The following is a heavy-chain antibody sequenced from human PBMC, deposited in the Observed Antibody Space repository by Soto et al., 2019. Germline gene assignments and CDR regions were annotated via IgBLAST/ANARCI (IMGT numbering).Heavy chain of an antibody. CDR2: INGGNGKT. Sequence: QVQLVQSGAEVKKPGSSVKVSCKASGGTFSSYAISWVRQAPGQRLEWMGWINGGNGKTEYSQKFQGRVTITRDTSASTVYMELSSLTSEDTAVFYCARSGYSSGWYHWYFDFWGRGTLVTVSS. D-gene: IGHD6-19*01. J-gene: IGHJ2*01. CDR1: GGTFSSYA. CDR3: ARSGYSSGWYHWYFDF. V-gene: IGHV1-3*01.